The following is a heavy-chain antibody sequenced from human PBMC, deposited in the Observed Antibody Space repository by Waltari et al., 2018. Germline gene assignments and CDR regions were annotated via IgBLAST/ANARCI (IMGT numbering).Heavy chain of an antibody. CDR2: INHSGST. J-gene: IGHJ5*02. CDR3: ARSYNSGTFTWFDP. V-gene: IGHV4-34*01. D-gene: IGHD1-20*01. Sequence: QMQLQQWGAGLLKPSETLSLTCAVYGTSFSGYYWSWIRQPPGKGLEWIGEINHSGSTNYNPYLKSRVTISVDTAKNQFSLKLSSVTAADTAVYYCARSYNSGTFTWFDPWGQGTLVTVSS. CDR1: GTSFSGYY.